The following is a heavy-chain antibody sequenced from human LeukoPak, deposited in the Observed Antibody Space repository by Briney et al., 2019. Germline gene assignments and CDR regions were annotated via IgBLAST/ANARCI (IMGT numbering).Heavy chain of an antibody. CDR3: ASFERRFDY. J-gene: IGHJ4*02. CDR2: INHSGSA. D-gene: IGHD1-1*01. Sequence: SETLSLTCAVYGGSFSGYYWSWIRQPPGKGLEWIGEINHSGSANYNPSLKSRVTISVDTSKNQFSLKLSSVTAADTAVYYCASFERRFDYWGQGTLVTVSS. V-gene: IGHV4-34*01. CDR1: GGSFSGYY.